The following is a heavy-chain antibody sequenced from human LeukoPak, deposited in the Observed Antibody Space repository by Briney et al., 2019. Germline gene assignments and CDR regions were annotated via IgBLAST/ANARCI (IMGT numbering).Heavy chain of an antibody. Sequence: PSETLSPTCTVSGGSISSYYWSWIRQPPGKGLEWIGYIYYSGSTNYNPSLKSRVTISVDTSKNQFSLKLSSVTAADTAVHYCARSDIVVATIFDYWGQGTLVTVSS. CDR3: ARSDIVVATIFDY. J-gene: IGHJ4*02. V-gene: IGHV4-59*01. D-gene: IGHD2-2*01. CDR1: GGSISSYY. CDR2: IYYSGST.